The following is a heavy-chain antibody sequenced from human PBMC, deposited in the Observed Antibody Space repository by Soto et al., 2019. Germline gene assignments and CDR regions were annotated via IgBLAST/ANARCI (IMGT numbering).Heavy chain of an antibody. D-gene: IGHD4-17*01. CDR1: GYTLTELS. Sequence: ASVKVSCKVSGYTLTELSMHWVRQAPGKGLEWMGGFDPEDGETIYAQKFQGRVTMTEDTSTDTAYMELSSLRSEDTAVYYCAGKTTVVTSVYYYGMDVRGQGTTVTVSS. J-gene: IGHJ6*02. CDR3: AGKTTVVTSVYYYGMDV. V-gene: IGHV1-24*01. CDR2: FDPEDGET.